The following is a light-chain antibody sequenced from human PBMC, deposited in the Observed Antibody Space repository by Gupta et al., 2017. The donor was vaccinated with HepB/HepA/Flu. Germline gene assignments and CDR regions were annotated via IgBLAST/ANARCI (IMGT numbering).Light chain of an antibody. Sequence: DIVMTQSPDSLAVSLGERDTINCKSSQSLLYSSNSKNYLAWYQQKPGQSPRLLIYWATTRESGVPYRISGSGSGTDFTLTIMSLQAEDVSVYYCQQYYSNPITFGGGTKVEIK. J-gene: IGKJ4*01. CDR1: QSLLYSSNSKNY. V-gene: IGKV4-1*01. CDR3: QQYYSNPIT. CDR2: WAT.